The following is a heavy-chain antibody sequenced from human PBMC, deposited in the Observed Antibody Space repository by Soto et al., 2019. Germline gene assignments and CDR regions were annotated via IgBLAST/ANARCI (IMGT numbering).Heavy chain of an antibody. V-gene: IGHV3-30-3*01. CDR3: ARDEGSSSWYVDY. CDR1: GFTFSSYA. J-gene: IGHJ4*02. D-gene: IGHD6-13*01. CDR2: ISYDGSNK. Sequence: QVQLVESGGGVVQPGRSLRLSCAASGFTFSSYAMHWVRQAPGKGLEWVAVISYDGSNKYYADSVKGRFTISRDNSKNTLYLQMNSLRAEDTAVYYCARDEGSSSWYVDYWGQGTLVTVS.